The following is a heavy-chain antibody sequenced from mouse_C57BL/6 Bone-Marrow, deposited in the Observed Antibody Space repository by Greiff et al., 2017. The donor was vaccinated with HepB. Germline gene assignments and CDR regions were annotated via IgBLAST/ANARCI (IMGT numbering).Heavy chain of an antibody. CDR3: DQTWFAY. CDR1: GYTFTDYA. Sequence: VQLQQSGPELVRPGVSVKISCKGSGYTFTDYAMHWVKQSHAKSLEWIGVISNYYGDASYNQKFKDKATMTVDKSSSTADMELARLTSEDSAVYYSDQTWFAYWGQGTLVTVSA. CDR2: ISNYYGDA. J-gene: IGHJ3*01. V-gene: IGHV1-67*01.